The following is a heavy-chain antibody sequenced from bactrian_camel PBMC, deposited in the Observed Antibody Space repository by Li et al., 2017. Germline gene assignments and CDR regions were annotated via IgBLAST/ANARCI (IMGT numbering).Heavy chain of an antibody. CDR3: AAHVHGMNSHCSARRSPDFDY. CDR1: GFTFRSYA. CDR2: INAGDDST. V-gene: IGHV3S44*01. J-gene: IGHJ6*01. Sequence: VQLVESGGGSVQAGGSLRLSCAASGFTFRSYAMSWVRQAPGKGLEWVSSINAGDDSTCYTTSVKGRFTISKDSAENTLYLQMNSLRPDDTAIYYCAAHVHGMNSHCSARRSPDFDYRGQGTQVTVS. D-gene: IGHD7*01.